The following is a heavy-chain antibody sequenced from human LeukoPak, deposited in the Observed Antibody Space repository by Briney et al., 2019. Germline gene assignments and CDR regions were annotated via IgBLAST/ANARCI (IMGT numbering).Heavy chain of an antibody. CDR3: ARATLVPAAIEVVPYYYMDV. CDR1: GGTFISYA. V-gene: IGHV1-69*05. CDR2: IIPIFGTA. J-gene: IGHJ6*03. D-gene: IGHD2-2*01. Sequence: SVKVSCKASGGTFISYAISWVRQAPGQGLEWMGGIIPIFGTANYAQKFQGRVTITTDESTSTAYMELSSLRSEDTAVYYCARATLVPAAIEVVPYYYMDVWGKGTTVTVSS.